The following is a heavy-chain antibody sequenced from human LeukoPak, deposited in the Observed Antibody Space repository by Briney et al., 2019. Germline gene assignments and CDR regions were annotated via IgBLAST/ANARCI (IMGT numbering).Heavy chain of an antibody. CDR1: GFTFSSYA. D-gene: IGHD3-10*01. Sequence: AGGSLRLSSAASGFTFSSYAMSWVRQAPGKGLEWVSAISGSGGSTYYADSVKGRFTISRDNSKNTLYLQMNSLRAEDTAVYYCARGTYYYGSGSPIWGQGTLVTVSS. CDR3: ARGTYYYGSGSPI. CDR2: ISGSGGST. V-gene: IGHV3-23*01. J-gene: IGHJ4*02.